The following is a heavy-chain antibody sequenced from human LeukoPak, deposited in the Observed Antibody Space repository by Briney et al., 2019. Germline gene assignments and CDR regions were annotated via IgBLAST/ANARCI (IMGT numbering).Heavy chain of an antibody. D-gene: IGHD3-10*02. CDR3: AKGDQPLMYGGAFDF. J-gene: IGHJ4*02. Sequence: GGSLTLSCAASGFTFRSYAMTWVRQAPGKGLEWVSTITVSGDGTFYADSVKGRFTFPRHNSKNTLYLQMSSLRAEDTATYYCAKGDQPLMYGGAFDFWGQGTLVTVSS. CDR2: ITVSGDGT. CDR1: GFTFRSYA. V-gene: IGHV3-23*01.